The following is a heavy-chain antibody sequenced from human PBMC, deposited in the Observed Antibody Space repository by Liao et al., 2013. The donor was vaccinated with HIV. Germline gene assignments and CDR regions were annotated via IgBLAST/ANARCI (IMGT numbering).Heavy chain of an antibody. CDR3: ARAFRGPFDY. CDR1: GASISSSSYY. Sequence: QVQLQESGPGLVKPSETLSLTCTVSGASISSSSYYWGWIRQPPGKGLEWIGNVYYSGNTYYNPSLKSRVTISVDTSKNQFSLRLSSVTAADTAVYYCARAFRGPFDYWGQGNPGHRLL. V-gene: IGHV4-39*07. J-gene: IGHJ4*02. CDR2: VYYSGNT. D-gene: IGHD2/OR15-2a*01.